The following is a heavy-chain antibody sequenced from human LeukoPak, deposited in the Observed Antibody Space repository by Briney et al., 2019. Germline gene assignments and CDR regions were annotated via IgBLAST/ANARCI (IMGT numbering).Heavy chain of an antibody. J-gene: IGHJ6*02. Sequence: SETLSLTCAVYGGSFSGYYWSWIRQPPGKGLEWIGEINHSGSTNYNPSLKSRVAISVDTSKNQFSLKLTSVTAADTAVYYCARPLGQGNEYGMDVWGQGTTVTVSS. CDR2: INHSGST. CDR3: ARPLGQGNEYGMDV. CDR1: GGSFSGYY. V-gene: IGHV4-34*01. D-gene: IGHD1-1*01.